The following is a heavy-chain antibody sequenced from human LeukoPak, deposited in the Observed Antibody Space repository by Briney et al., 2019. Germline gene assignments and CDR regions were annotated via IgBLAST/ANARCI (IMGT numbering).Heavy chain of an antibody. CDR3: ARARGNTYGYFEY. Sequence: GGSLRLSCAPSGLTLSGYWMHWVRQALGKGLVWASRLNGGASSTIYADSVKGRFTISRDNAKSKLYLQINSLRVEDTAVYYCARARGNTYGYFEYWGQGTLVTVSS. CDR2: LNGGASST. D-gene: IGHD5-18*01. V-gene: IGHV3-74*01. CDR1: GLTLSGYW. J-gene: IGHJ4*02.